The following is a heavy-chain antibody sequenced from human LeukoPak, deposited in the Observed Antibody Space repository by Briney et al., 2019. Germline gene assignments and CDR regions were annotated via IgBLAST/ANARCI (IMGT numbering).Heavy chain of an antibody. J-gene: IGHJ3*02. CDR3: ARDPSDYDNAFDI. CDR2: IYYSGST. Sequence: SETLSLTCTVSGGSVTSVSNYWSWIRQPPGKGLEWIGYIYYSGSTNYNPSLESRVTISVDTSKNQFSLKLSSVTAADTAVYYCARDPSDYDNAFDIWGQGTMVTVSS. D-gene: IGHD3-22*01. CDR1: GGSVTSVSNY. V-gene: IGHV4-61*01.